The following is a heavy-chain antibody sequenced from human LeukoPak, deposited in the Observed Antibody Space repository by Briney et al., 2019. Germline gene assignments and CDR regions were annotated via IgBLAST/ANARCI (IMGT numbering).Heavy chain of an antibody. D-gene: IGHD6-13*01. CDR3: ARGGSSCFDY. J-gene: IGHJ4*02. CDR2: ISSSSSTI. CDR1: GFTFGSYS. Sequence: GGSLRLSCAASGFTFGSYSMNWVRQAPGKGLEWVSYISSSSSTIYYADSVKGRFTISRDNAKNPLYLQMNSLRDEDTAVYYCARGGSSCFDYWGQGTLVTVSS. V-gene: IGHV3-48*02.